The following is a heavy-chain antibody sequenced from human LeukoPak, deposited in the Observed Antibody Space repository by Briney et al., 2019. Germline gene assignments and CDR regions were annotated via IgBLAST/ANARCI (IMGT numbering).Heavy chain of an antibody. CDR2: IYYSGST. CDR1: GGSISSSSYY. Sequence: SETLSLTCTVSGGSISSSSYYWGWIRQPPGKGLEWIGSIYYSGSTYYNPSLKSRVTISVDTSKNQFSLKLSSVTAADTAVYYCARAASGYGHFDYWGQGTLVTVSS. J-gene: IGHJ4*02. CDR3: ARAASGYGHFDY. V-gene: IGHV4-39*07. D-gene: IGHD5-18*01.